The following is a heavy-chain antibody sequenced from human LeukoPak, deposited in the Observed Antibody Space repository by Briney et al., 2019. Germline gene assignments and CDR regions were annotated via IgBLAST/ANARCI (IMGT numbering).Heavy chain of an antibody. CDR2: IRYDGSNK. CDR3: ARGGPYYYGSGSYYGLDY. J-gene: IGHJ4*02. CDR1: GFTFSSYG. V-gene: IGHV3-30*02. Sequence: GGSLRLSCAASGFTFSSYGMHWVRQAPGKGLEWVAFIRYDGSNKYYADSVKGRFTISRDNAKNTLYLQMNSLRAEDTAEYYCARGGPYYYGSGSYYGLDYWGQGTLVTVSS. D-gene: IGHD3-10*01.